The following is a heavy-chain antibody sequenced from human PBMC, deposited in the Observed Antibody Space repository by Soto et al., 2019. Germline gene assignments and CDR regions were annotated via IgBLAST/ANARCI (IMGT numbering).Heavy chain of an antibody. Sequence: SGPTLVNPTQTLTLTCTFSGFSLSTNGVGVGWIRQPPGKALEWLASIYWNDDKRYSPSLESRFTITKDTSKNQVVLTMTNMDPVDTGTYYCAHRRTAARPNYFDYWGQGTLVTVSS. D-gene: IGHD6-13*01. J-gene: IGHJ4*02. CDR1: GFSLSTNGVG. CDR3: AHRRTAARPNYFDY. V-gene: IGHV2-5*01. CDR2: IYWNDDK.